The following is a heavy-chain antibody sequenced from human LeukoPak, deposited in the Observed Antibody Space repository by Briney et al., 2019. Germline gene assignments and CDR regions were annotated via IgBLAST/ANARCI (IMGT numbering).Heavy chain of an antibody. V-gene: IGHV3-64*01. J-gene: IGHJ3*02. Sequence: GGSLRLSCAASVFIFSSYAMHWVRQAPGKGLEYVSAINSNGGNTYYANSVKGRFTISRDNSKNTLYLQMGSLRAEDMAVYYCAGEDIVVVPAAEATGGAFDIWGQGTMVTVSS. CDR1: VFIFSSYA. CDR3: AGEDIVVVPAAEATGGAFDI. CDR2: INSNGGNT. D-gene: IGHD2-2*01.